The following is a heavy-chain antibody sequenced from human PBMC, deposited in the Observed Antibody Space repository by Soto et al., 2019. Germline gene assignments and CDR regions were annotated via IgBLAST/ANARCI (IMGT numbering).Heavy chain of an antibody. CDR3: ARAPYRRPFDY. CDR1: GFTFSDYY. V-gene: IGHV3-11*06. J-gene: IGHJ4*02. Sequence: PGGSLRLSCAASGFTFSDYYMSWIRQAPGKGLEWVSYISSSSSYTNYADSVKGRFTISRDNAKNSLYLQMNSQRAEDTAVYYCARAPYRRPFDYWGQGTLVTVSS. CDR2: ISSSSSYT.